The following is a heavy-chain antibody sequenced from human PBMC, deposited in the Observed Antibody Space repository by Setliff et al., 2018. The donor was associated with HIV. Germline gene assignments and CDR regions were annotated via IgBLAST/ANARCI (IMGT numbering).Heavy chain of an antibody. CDR1: GFTLSNFW. CDR2: IKQDGSEK. V-gene: IGHV3-7*03. Sequence: GGSLRLSCAASGFTLSNFWMTWVRQAPGKGLEWVASIKQDGSEKNYVDSVKGRFTLSRDNAKNSLYLQMSSLRADDTAVYFCARVRETSGGSCYMGYWGQGTLVTV. CDR3: ARVRETSGGSCYMGY. J-gene: IGHJ4*02. D-gene: IGHD2-15*01.